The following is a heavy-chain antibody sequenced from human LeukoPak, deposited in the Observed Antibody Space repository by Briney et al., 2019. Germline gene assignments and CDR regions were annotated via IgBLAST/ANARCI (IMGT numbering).Heavy chain of an antibody. CDR2: IYYSGST. CDR3: ASVAAAGRYFDL. CDR1: GGSISSYY. D-gene: IGHD6-13*01. V-gene: IGHV4-59*01. Sequence: TSETLSLTCTFSGGSISSYYWSWIRQPPGQGLEWIGYIYYSGSTNYNPSLKSRVTISVDTSKNQFSLKLSSVTAADTAVYYCASVAAAGRYFDLWGRGTLVTVSS. J-gene: IGHJ2*01.